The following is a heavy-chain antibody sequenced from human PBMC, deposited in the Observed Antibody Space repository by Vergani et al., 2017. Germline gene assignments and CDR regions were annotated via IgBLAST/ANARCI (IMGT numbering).Heavy chain of an antibody. CDR1: GFTFSSYP. D-gene: IGHD3-3*01. J-gene: IGHJ4*02. V-gene: IGHV3-15*01. CDR2: IKSKTDGGTT. Sequence: VQLVESGGGVVQPGRSLRLSCAASGFTFSSYPMHWVRQAPGKGLEWVGRIKSKTDGGTTDYAAPVKGRFTISRDDSKNTLYLQMNSLKTEDTAVYYCTTADDFWSGYYFDYWGQGTLVTVSS. CDR3: TTADDFWSGYYFDY.